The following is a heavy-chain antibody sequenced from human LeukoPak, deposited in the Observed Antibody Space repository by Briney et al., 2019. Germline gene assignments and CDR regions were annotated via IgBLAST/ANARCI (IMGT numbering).Heavy chain of an antibody. CDR2: ISWDGGST. D-gene: IGHD3-10*01. V-gene: IGHV3-43D*03. J-gene: IGHJ3*01. Sequence: PGGSLRLSCAASGFTFDDYAMHWVRQAPGKGLEWVSLISWDGGSTYYADSVKGRFTISRDNAKNSLFLQMNSLRAEDTAVYYCATHELKDAFDFWGQGTMVTVSS. CDR3: ATHELKDAFDF. CDR1: GFTFDDYA.